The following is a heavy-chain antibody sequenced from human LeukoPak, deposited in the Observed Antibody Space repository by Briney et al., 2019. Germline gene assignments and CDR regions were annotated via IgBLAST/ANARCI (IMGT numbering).Heavy chain of an antibody. Sequence: ASVKVSCKASGYTLTSYDINWVRQATGQGLEWMGWMNPNSGNTGYAQKFQGRVTITRNTSTSTAYMELSSLRSEDTAVYYCARDGSPRHYYYYMDVWGKGTTVTVSS. CDR3: ARDGSPRHYYYYMDV. D-gene: IGHD6-13*01. V-gene: IGHV1-8*03. J-gene: IGHJ6*03. CDR2: MNPNSGNT. CDR1: GYTLTSYD.